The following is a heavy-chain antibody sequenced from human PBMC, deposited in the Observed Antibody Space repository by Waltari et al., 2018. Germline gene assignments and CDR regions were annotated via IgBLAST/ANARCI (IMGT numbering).Heavy chain of an antibody. CDR2: IYHSGST. V-gene: IGHV4-59*08. D-gene: IGHD3-22*01. J-gene: IGHJ3*02. CDR1: GGSISSYY. Sequence: QVQLQESGPGLVKPSETLSLTYTVSGGSISSYYWSWIRQPPGKGLEWIGSIYHSGSTYYNPSLKSRVTISVDTSKNQFSLKLSSVTAADTAVYYCARNGPTMIVVASHAFDIWGQGTMVTVSS. CDR3: ARNGPTMIVVASHAFDI.